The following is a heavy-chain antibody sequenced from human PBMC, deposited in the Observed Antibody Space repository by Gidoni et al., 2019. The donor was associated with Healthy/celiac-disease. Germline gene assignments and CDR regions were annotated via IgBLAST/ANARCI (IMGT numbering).Heavy chain of an antibody. J-gene: IGHJ6*02. CDR1: GFTCSSYW. Sequence: EVQLVESGGGLVEPGGSLRLLCAASGFTCSSYWMSWVRQAPGKGLEWVANTKQEGSEKYYVDSVKGRFTISRDNAKSSLYLQMNSLRAEDTAVYYCARDRSVVITMVRGVIDYYYYGMDVWGQGTTVTVSS. V-gene: IGHV3-7*01. CDR2: TKQEGSEK. CDR3: ARDRSVVITMVRGVIDYYYYGMDV. D-gene: IGHD3-10*01.